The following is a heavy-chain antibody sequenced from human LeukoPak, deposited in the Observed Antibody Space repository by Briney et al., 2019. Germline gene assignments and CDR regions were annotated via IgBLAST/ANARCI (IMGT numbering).Heavy chain of an antibody. CDR1: GGSINSYY. CDR2: IYYSGST. V-gene: IGHV4-59*01. D-gene: IGHD3-10*01. CDR3: ARTSRHFYGSGSNLTPWPADMDV. Sequence: SETLSLTCTASGGSINSYYWTWIRQPPGKGLEWIGYIYYSGSTHYNPSLNSRVTISMDTSKNQFSLKLSSVTAADTAVYYCARTSRHFYGSGSNLTPWPADMDVWGQGTTVTVSS. J-gene: IGHJ6*02.